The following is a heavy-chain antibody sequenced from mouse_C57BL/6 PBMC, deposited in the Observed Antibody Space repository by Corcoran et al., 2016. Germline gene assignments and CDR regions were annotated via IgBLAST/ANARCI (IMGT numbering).Heavy chain of an antibody. CDR2: INPNSGYT. V-gene: IGHV1-22*01. CDR1: GYTFTDYN. Sequence: EVQLQQSGPELVKPGASVKMSCKASGYTFTDYNMHWVKQSHGKSLEWIGYINPNSGYTTYNQKFKGKATLTVNKSSTTAYMDLRSLTSEDSAVYYCTRRRGYGNYGDWFFDVWGTGTTVTVSS. CDR3: TRRRGYGNYGDWFFDV. J-gene: IGHJ1*03. D-gene: IGHD2-1*01.